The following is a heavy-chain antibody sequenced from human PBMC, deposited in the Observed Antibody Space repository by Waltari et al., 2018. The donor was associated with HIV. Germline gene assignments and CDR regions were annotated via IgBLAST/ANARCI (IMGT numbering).Heavy chain of an antibody. D-gene: IGHD4-17*01. CDR3: ARGLGGGEVTTPY. Sequence: QVQLVQSGAEVKKPGASVTVSCKASGYTFTGYYMHWVRQAPGQGLEWMGRINPNSGGTNYAQKFQGRFTMTRDTSISTAYMELSRLRSDDTAVYYCARGLGGGEVTTPYWGQGTLVTVSS. CDR2: INPNSGGT. CDR1: GYTFTGYY. V-gene: IGHV1-2*06. J-gene: IGHJ4*02.